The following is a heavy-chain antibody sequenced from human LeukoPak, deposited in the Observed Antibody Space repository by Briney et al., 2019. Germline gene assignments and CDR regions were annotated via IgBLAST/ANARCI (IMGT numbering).Heavy chain of an antibody. D-gene: IGHD6-6*01. Sequence: ASVKVSCKTSGYSENFYGITWVRQVAGQGLEWMGWISAYNGNTNYAQKLQGRVTMTTDTSTSTAYMELRSLRSDDTAVYYCARDWYSSSSGYYYYYMDVWGKGTTVTVSS. V-gene: IGHV1-18*01. CDR1: GYSENFYG. CDR3: ARDWYSSSSGYYYYYMDV. J-gene: IGHJ6*03. CDR2: ISAYNGNT.